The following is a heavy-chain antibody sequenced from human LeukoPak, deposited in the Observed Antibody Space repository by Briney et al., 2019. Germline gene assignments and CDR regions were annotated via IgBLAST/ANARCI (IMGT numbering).Heavy chain of an antibody. D-gene: IGHD2-2*01. CDR3: ATGFFVVVPLADHYYYYGMDV. J-gene: IGHJ6*04. CDR1: GGTFSSYA. V-gene: IGHV1-69*13. CDR2: IIPIFGTA. Sequence: SVKVSCKASGGTFSSYAISWVRQAPGQGLEWMGGIIPIFGTANYAQKFQGRVTITADESTSTAYMELSSLRSEDMAVYYCATGFFVVVPLADHYYYYGMDVWGKGTTVTVSS.